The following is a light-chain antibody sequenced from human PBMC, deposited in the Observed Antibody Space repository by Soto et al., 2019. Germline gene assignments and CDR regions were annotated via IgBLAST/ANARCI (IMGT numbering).Light chain of an antibody. CDR3: AAWDDRLKGV. CDR1: SSNIGSNS. J-gene: IGLJ3*02. CDR2: RNN. V-gene: IGLV1-44*01. Sequence: QSVLTQPPSESGTPGQRVTISCSGSSSNIGSNSVNWYQQLPGTAPKLLIYRNNQRPSGVPDRFSGSKSGTSASLAISGLQSEDEADYYCAAWDDRLKGVFGGGTKLTVL.